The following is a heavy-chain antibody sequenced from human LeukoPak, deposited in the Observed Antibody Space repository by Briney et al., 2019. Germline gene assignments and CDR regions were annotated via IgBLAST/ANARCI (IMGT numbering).Heavy chain of an antibody. CDR2: ISWNSGSI. D-gene: IGHD2-2*01. Sequence: GGSLRLSCAASGFTFDDYAMHWVRQAPGKGLEWVSGISWNSGSIGYADSVKGRFTISRDNAKNSLYLQMNSLRAEDTALYYCAKDQSSTASVHYGMDVWGQGTTVTVSS. J-gene: IGHJ6*02. V-gene: IGHV3-9*01. CDR1: GFTFDDYA. CDR3: AKDQSSTASVHYGMDV.